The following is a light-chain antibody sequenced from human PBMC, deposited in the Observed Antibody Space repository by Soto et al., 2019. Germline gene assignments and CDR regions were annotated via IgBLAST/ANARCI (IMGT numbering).Light chain of an antibody. V-gene: IGKV3-20*01. Sequence: EIVLTQSPATLSLSPGERATLSCRASQSVRSGYFAWYQQKPGQAPRLLIVAASDRATDIPDRFSGGGSGTDFTLTIIRLEPEEFAMEYCHQYGNSPLTFGGGTRLEIK. J-gene: IGKJ4*01. CDR1: QSVRSGY. CDR3: HQYGNSPLT. CDR2: AAS.